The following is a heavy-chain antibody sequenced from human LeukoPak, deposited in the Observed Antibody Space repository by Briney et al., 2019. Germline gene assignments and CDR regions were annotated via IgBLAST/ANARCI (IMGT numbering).Heavy chain of an antibody. V-gene: IGHV3-53*01. D-gene: IGHD3-22*01. CDR1: GFTVSSNY. Sequence: GGSLKLSCVVSGFTVSSNYMSWVRQAPGKGLEWVSVIYSGGSTYYADSVKGRFTISRDNSKNTLYLQMNSLRAEDTAVYYCARASYDSSGYRDYWGQGTLVTVSS. J-gene: IGHJ4*02. CDR3: ARASYDSSGYRDY. CDR2: IYSGGST.